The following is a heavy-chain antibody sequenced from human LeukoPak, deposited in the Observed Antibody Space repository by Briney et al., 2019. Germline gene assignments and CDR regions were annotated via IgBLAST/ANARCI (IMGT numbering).Heavy chain of an antibody. Sequence: PSETLSLTCTVSGGSIRSSPYYWGWIRQPPGKGLEWIGSIYYSGTTHYSPSLESRVTISVDTSKNQFSLKLASVTAADTAIYYCAKGAGGFSYYNWFDPWGQGTLVTVSS. CDR3: AKGAGGFSYYNWFDP. CDR1: GGSIRSSPYY. D-gene: IGHD5-18*01. V-gene: IGHV4-39*07. CDR2: IYYSGTT. J-gene: IGHJ5*02.